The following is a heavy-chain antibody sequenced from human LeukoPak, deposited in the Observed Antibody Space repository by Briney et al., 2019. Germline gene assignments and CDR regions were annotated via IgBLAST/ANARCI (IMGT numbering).Heavy chain of an antibody. J-gene: IGHJ4*02. Sequence: GGSLRLSCAASGFTFSNYGMHWVRQAPGKGLEWVAFIWYDGSNKHYADSVKGRFTISRDNSKNTVYLQMNSLRAEDTAVYYCAKVLAVTSYGAKSIFDHWGQGTLVTVSS. V-gene: IGHV3-30*02. CDR3: AKVLAVTSYGAKSIFDH. CDR1: GFTFSNYG. D-gene: IGHD4-23*01. CDR2: IWYDGSNK.